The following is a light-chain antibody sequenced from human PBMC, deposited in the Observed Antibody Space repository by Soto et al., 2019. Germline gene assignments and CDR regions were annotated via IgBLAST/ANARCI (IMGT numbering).Light chain of an antibody. CDR1: QSVSSY. J-gene: IGKJ1*01. V-gene: IGKV3-11*01. Sequence: EIVLTQSPATLSLSPGERATLSCRASQSVSSYLAWYQQKPGQAPRLLIYDASNRATGIPARFSGSGSGTDFTLTISRLEPEDFAVYYCQQYVSSPWAFGQGTKVEI. CDR3: QQYVSSPWA. CDR2: DAS.